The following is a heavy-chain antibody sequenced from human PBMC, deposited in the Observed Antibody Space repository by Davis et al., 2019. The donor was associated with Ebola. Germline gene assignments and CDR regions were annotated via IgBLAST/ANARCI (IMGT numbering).Heavy chain of an antibody. CDR3: ARVGTTVTTFDY. D-gene: IGHD4-17*01. CDR1: GYTFTGYY. CDR2: INPNSGGT. J-gene: IGHJ4*02. V-gene: IGHV1-2*02. Sequence: AASVKVSCKASGYTFTGYYMHWVRQAPGQGLQWMGWINPNSGGTNYAQKFEGRVTMTRDTSISTAYMKVTRLRSGDTAVYYCARVGTTVTTFDYWGQGTLVTVSS.